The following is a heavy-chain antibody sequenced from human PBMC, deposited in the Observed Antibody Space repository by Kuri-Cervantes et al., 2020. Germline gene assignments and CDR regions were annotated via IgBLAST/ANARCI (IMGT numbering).Heavy chain of an antibody. CDR1: GGSISSYY. J-gene: IGHJ5*02. Sequence: ESLRISCTVSGGSISSYYWSWIRQPPGKGLEWIGYIYYSGSTNYNPSLKSRVTISVDTSKNQFSLELSSVTAADTAVYYCARDISSGWYGWFDHWGQGTLVTVSS. CDR2: IYYSGST. V-gene: IGHV4-59*01. CDR3: ARDISSGWYGWFDH. D-gene: IGHD6-19*01.